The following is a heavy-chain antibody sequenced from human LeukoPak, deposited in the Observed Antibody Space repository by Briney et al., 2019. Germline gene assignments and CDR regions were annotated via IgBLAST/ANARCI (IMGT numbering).Heavy chain of an antibody. CDR3: ARGVVAAAASWGDYGMDV. J-gene: IGHJ6*02. D-gene: IGHD6-13*01. V-gene: IGHV3-21*01. Sequence: PGGSLRLSCAASEFTFSNAWMSWVRQAPGKGLEWVSSISSSSSYIYYADSVKGRFTISRDNAKNSLYLQMNSLRAEDTAVYYCARGVVAAAASWGDYGMDVWGQGTTVTVSS. CDR2: ISSSSSYI. CDR1: EFTFSNAW.